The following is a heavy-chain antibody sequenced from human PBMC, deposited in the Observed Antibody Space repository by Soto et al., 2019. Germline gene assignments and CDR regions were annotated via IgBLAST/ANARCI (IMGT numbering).Heavy chain of an antibody. Sequence: QVQLVESGGGVVQLGRSLSLSCAASGFTFRSYGMHWVRQAPVKGLEWVAVLWYDESRRYYADSVKGRFTISRDISQNTLYLQLSDLRAEDTAVYYCARDICSGGFCLDYWGQGTLVTVSS. CDR3: ARDICSGGFCLDY. J-gene: IGHJ4*02. V-gene: IGHV3-33*01. CDR2: LWYDESRR. CDR1: GFTFRSYG. D-gene: IGHD2-15*01.